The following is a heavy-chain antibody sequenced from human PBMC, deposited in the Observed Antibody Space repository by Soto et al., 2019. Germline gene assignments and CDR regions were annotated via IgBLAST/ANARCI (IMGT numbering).Heavy chain of an antibody. D-gene: IGHD2-15*01. J-gene: IGHJ4*02. CDR2: MNPNSGNT. Sequence: ASVKVSCKASGYTFTSYDINWVRQATGQGLEWMGWMNPNSGNTGYAQKFQGRVTMTRNTSISTAYMELSSLRSEDTAVYYCARGRRRDCSGGSCSYYFDYWGQGTLVTVSS. CDR1: GYTFTSYD. V-gene: IGHV1-8*01. CDR3: ARGRRRDCSGGSCSYYFDY.